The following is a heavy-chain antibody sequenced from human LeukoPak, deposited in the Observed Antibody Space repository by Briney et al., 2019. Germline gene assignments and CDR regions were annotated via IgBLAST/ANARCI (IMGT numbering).Heavy chain of an antibody. CDR3: AREYCSSISCFKYFDD. V-gene: IGHV1-2*06. J-gene: IGHJ4*02. CDR1: GYTFTGYY. CDR2: INPNSGGT. Sequence: ASVKVSCKASGYTFTGYYMHWVRQAPGQGLEWMGRINPNSGGTNYAQKFQGRVTMTRDTSISTAYMELSRLRSDDTAVYYCAREYCSSISCFKYFDDWGQGTLVTVSS. D-gene: IGHD2-2*01.